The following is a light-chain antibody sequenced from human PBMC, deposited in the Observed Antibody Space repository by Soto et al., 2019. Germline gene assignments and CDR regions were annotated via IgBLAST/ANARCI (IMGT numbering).Light chain of an antibody. CDR1: SSDVGGYNH. V-gene: IGLV2-8*01. J-gene: IGLJ3*02. CDR3: TSYAGSDIWV. Sequence: QSALTQPPSASGSPGQSVTISCTGTSSDVGGYNHVSWYQQYPGKAPKLMIYEVSKRPSGVPDRFSGSKSGKTASLTVSGLQAEDEADYYCTSYAGSDIWVFGGGTKLTVL. CDR2: EVS.